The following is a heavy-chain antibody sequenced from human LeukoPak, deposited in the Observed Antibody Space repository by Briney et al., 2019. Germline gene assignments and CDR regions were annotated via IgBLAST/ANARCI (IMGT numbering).Heavy chain of an antibody. Sequence: PSETLSLTCAVYGGSFSGYYWSWIRQPPGKGLEWIGEINHSGSTNYNPSLKSRVTISVDTSKNQFSLKLSSVTAADTAVYCCASFAVSSGYFDYWGQGTLVTVSS. CDR3: ASFAVSSGYFDY. CDR2: INHSGST. CDR1: GGSFSGYY. D-gene: IGHD3-22*01. V-gene: IGHV4-34*01. J-gene: IGHJ4*02.